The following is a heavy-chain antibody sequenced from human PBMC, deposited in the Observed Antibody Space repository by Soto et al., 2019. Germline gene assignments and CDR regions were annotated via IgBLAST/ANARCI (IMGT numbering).Heavy chain of an antibody. CDR3: ARDTRPIAAAGMAMDV. J-gene: IGHJ6*02. Sequence: GGSLRLSCAASGFTFSSYSMNWVRQAPGKGLEWVSSISSSSSYIYYADSVKGRFTISRDNAKNSLYLQMNSLRAEDTAVYYCARDTRPIAAAGMAMDVWGQGTTVTVSS. CDR2: ISSSSSYI. CDR1: GFTFSSYS. V-gene: IGHV3-21*01. D-gene: IGHD6-13*01.